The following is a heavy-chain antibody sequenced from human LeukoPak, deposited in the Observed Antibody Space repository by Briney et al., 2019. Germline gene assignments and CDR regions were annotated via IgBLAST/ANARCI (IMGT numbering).Heavy chain of an antibody. J-gene: IGHJ4*02. CDR1: GFTFDDYA. D-gene: IGHD1-26*01. V-gene: IGHV3-9*01. CDR3: AKDIGRLLQHGIDY. CDR2: ISWNSGSI. Sequence: GGSLRLSCAASGFTFDDYAMPWVRQAPGKGLEWVSGISWNSGSIGYADSVKGRFTISRDNAKNSLYLQMNSLRAEDTALYYCAKDIGRLLQHGIDYWGQGTLVTVSS.